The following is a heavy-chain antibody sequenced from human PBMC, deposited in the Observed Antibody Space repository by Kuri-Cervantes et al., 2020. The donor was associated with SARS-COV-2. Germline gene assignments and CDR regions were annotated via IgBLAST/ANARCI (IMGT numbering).Heavy chain of an antibody. J-gene: IGHJ4*02. CDR1: GGSISSYY. V-gene: IGHV4-4*07. D-gene: IGHD6-19*01. CDR3: ARVGPPLYSSGWYYIYFDY. CDR2: IYTSGST. Sequence: ESLKISCTVSGGSISSYYWSWIRQPAGKGLEWIGRIYTSGSTNYNPSLKSRVTMSVDTSKNQFSLKLSSVTAADTAVYYCARVGPPLYSSGWYYIYFDYWGQGTLVTVSS.